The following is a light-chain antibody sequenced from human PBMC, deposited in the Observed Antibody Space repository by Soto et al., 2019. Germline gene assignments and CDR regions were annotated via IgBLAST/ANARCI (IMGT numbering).Light chain of an antibody. CDR1: ESVLYSSNNKNY. CDR2: WAS. Sequence: DIVMTQSPDSLAVSLCERATINCKSSESVLYSSNNKNYLAWYQQKPGQPPKALIYWASTRESGVPDRFSGSGSGTDFTLTISSLQAEDVELYYCQQYYTNPLTFGQGTKVDIK. V-gene: IGKV4-1*01. CDR3: QQYYTNPLT. J-gene: IGKJ1*01.